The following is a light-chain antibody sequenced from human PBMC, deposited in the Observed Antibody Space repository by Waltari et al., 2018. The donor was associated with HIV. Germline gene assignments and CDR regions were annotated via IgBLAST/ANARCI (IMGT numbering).Light chain of an antibody. CDR1: SANIGNT. CDR3: AAWDDILSGWV. Sequence: QSVLTQPPSASGAPGQRVTISCSGRSANIGNTVYWYQQLPGTAPKVLIYRDNQRPSGVPDRFSGARSGTSASLDVSGLRSEDEANYICAAWDDILSGWVFGGGTKPTVL. CDR2: RDN. J-gene: IGLJ3*02. V-gene: IGLV1-47*01.